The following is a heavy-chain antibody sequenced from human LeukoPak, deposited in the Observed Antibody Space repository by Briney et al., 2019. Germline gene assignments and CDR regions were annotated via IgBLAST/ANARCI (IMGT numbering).Heavy chain of an antibody. CDR2: ISKTGRGI. CDR3: ATVRYSTIWSFEFDN. Sequence: GGSLRLSCAASGFNFSDYFMSWIRQAPGKGLQWLAYISKTGRGIEYAESVRGRFTISRDNAKNSVFLQMDSLRAEDTAVYFCATVRYSTIWSFEFDNWGQGALITVSS. D-gene: IGHD5-12*01. J-gene: IGHJ4*02. CDR1: GFNFSDYF. V-gene: IGHV3-11*01.